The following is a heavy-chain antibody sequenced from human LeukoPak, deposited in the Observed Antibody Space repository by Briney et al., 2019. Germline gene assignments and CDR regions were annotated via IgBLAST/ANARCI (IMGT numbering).Heavy chain of an antibody. J-gene: IGHJ5*02. D-gene: IGHD3-16*01. Sequence: SVKVSCKASGGTFSSYAISWVRQAPGQGLEWMGGIIPIFGTANYAQKFQGRVTITADESTSTAYMELSSLRSEDTAVYYCARVPGVGGYDPTSWFDPWGQGTLVTVSS. CDR3: ARVPGVGGYDPTSWFDP. V-gene: IGHV1-69*13. CDR1: GGTFSSYA. CDR2: IIPIFGTA.